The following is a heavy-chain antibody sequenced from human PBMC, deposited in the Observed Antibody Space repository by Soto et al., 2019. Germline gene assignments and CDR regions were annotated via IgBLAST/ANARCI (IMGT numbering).Heavy chain of an antibody. CDR1: GYTFTSYG. CDR2: ISAYNGNT. CDR3: ARVSGDFWSGPNYYYYYGMDV. Sequence: GASVKVCCKASGYTFTSYGFSWVRQAPGQGLEWMGWISAYNGNTNYAQKLQGRVTMTTDTSTSTAYMELRSLRSDDTAVYYCARVSGDFWSGPNYYYYYGMDVWGQGTTVTVSS. J-gene: IGHJ6*02. D-gene: IGHD3-3*01. V-gene: IGHV1-18*01.